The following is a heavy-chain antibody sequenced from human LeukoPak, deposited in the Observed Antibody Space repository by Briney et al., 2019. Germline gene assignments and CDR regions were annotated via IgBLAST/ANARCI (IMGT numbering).Heavy chain of an antibody. CDR2: IDYSGST. J-gene: IGHJ4*02. V-gene: IGHV4-61*01. CDR3: ARYSSGWYFDY. CDR1: GGTVSSSSYY. Sequence: SETLSFTCTVSGGTVSSSSYYWSWLRQPPGKGLEWIGYIDYSGSTNYNPSLKSRVTISVDTSNSQFSLKLSSVTAAGTAVYYCARYSSGWYFDYWGQGTLVTVSS. D-gene: IGHD6-19*01.